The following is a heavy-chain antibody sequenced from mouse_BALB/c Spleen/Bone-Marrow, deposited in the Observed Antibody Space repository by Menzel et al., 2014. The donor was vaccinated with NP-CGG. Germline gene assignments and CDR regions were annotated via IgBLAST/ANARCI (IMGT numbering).Heavy chain of an antibody. CDR2: ISSGSSTI. CDR1: GFTFSSFG. J-gene: IGHJ4*01. V-gene: IGHV5-17*02. Sequence: EVNLVESGGGLVQPGGSRKLSCAASGFTFSSFGMHWVRQAPEKGLEWVAYISSGSSTIYYADTVKARFTISRDNPKNTLFLQMTSLRSEDTAMYYCTRKGALITHYYAMDYWGQGTSVAVSS. D-gene: IGHD2-4*01. CDR3: TRKGALITHYYAMDY.